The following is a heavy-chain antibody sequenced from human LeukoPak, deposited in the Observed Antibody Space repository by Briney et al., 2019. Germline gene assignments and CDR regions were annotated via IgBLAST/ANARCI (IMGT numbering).Heavy chain of an antibody. J-gene: IGHJ4*02. CDR2: ISASEGST. CDR1: GFTFSNYA. Sequence: GRSLRLSCAASGFTFSNYAMSWVRQAPGKGVEWVSAISASEGSTYYVDSVKGGFTISRDSSKNTLYLRMNSLRAEDTAVYYCAKLSIGWFEDFWGQGTLVTVSS. CDR3: AKLSIGWFEDF. V-gene: IGHV3-23*01. D-gene: IGHD6-19*01.